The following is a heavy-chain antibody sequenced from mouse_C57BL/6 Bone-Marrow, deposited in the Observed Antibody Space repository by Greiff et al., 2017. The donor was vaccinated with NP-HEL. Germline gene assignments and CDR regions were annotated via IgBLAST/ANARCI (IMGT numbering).Heavy chain of an antibody. CDR1: GFTFSDYY. J-gene: IGHJ4*01. Sequence: EVKLVESGGGLVQPGGSLKLSCAASGFTFSDYYMYWVRQTPEKRLEWVAYISNGGGSTYYPDTVKGRFTISRDNAKNTLYLQMSRLKSEDTAMYYCAVYYDHAMDYWGQGTSVTVSS. CDR2: ISNGGGST. D-gene: IGHD2-4*01. V-gene: IGHV5-12*01. CDR3: AVYYDHAMDY.